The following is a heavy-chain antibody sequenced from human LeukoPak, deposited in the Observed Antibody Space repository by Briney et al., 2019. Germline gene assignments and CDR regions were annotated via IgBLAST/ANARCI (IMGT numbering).Heavy chain of an antibody. D-gene: IGHD4-23*01. CDR2: ISGSGDGT. V-gene: IGHV3-23*01. J-gene: IGHJ4*02. CDR1: GFTFRSYA. Sequence: PGGSLRLSCEASGFTFRSYAMNWGRQAPGKGLEWVSVISGSGDGTHYADSVKGRFTISRDNSKNTLYLQMNSLRVEDTAVYSCAKAPGFTVVTSFDWWGQGTLVTVSS. CDR3: AKAPGFTVVTSFDW.